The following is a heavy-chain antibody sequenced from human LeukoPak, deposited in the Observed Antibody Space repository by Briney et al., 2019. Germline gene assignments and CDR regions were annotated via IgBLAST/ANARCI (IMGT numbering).Heavy chain of an antibody. V-gene: IGHV2-5*01. CDR1: GFSLSSRGVS. D-gene: IGHD5-18*01. CDR2: VYWSDDK. CDR3: AHRGYNDGFDY. J-gene: IGHJ4*02. Sequence: NESGPTLVNPAQTLTLTCTFSGFSLSSRGVSVGWIRQPPGKALEWLALVYWSDDKPYSPSLKSRLTITKDTSKNQVVLTMTNMDPVDTATYYCAHRGYNDGFDYWGQGTLVTVSS.